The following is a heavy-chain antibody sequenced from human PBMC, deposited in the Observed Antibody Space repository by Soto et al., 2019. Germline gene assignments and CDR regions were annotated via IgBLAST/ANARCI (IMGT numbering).Heavy chain of an antibody. V-gene: IGHV3-23*01. Sequence: PGGSLRLSCAASGFTFSSYAMSWVRQAPGKGLEWVSAISGSGGSTYYADSVKGRFTISRDNAKNSLYLQMNSLRAEDTAVYYCARDGLGCSSTSCYVGWYYFDYWGQGTLVTVSS. CDR3: ARDGLGCSSTSCYVGWYYFDY. CDR1: GFTFSSYA. J-gene: IGHJ4*02. D-gene: IGHD2-2*01. CDR2: ISGSGGST.